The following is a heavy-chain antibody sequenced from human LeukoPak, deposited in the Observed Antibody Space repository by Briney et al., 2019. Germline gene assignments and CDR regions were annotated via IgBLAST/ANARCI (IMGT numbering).Heavy chain of an antibody. Sequence: GGSLRLSCAASGFTFSDYYMSWIRQAPGKGLEWVSYISSSGSTIYYADSVKGRFTISRDNAKNSLYLQMNSLRAEDTAVYYCARPNYSGPTRGAFDIWGQGTMVTVSS. D-gene: IGHD1-26*01. V-gene: IGHV3-11*01. CDR3: ARPNYSGPTRGAFDI. CDR2: ISSSGSTI. CDR1: GFTFSDYY. J-gene: IGHJ3*02.